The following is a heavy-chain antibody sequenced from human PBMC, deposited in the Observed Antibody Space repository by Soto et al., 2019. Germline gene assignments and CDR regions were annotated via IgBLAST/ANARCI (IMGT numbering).Heavy chain of an antibody. Sequence: SETLSLTCTVSGGSISSGGYYWSWIRQHPGKGLEWIGYIYYSGSTYYNPSLKSRVTISVDTSKNQFSLQLSSVTAADTAMYDCARDGYYYGDYGRPFDYWGQGTLVTVSS. CDR3: ARDGYYYGDYGRPFDY. J-gene: IGHJ4*02. D-gene: IGHD4-17*01. V-gene: IGHV4-31*03. CDR2: IYYSGST. CDR1: GGSISSGGYY.